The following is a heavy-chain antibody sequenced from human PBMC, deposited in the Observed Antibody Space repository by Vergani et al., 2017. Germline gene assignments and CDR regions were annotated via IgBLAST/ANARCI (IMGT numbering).Heavy chain of an antibody. CDR3: ASSSCWYKSYYFDY. D-gene: IGHD6-19*01. J-gene: IGHJ4*02. CDR1: GFTFSSYS. V-gene: IGHV3-48*01. Sequence: EVQLVESGGGLVQPGGSLRLSCAASGFTFSSYSMNWVRQAPGKGLEWVSYISSSSTIYYADSVKGRFTISRDNAKNSLYLQINSLRAEDTAVYYCASSSCWYKSYYFDYWGQGTLVTVSS. CDR2: ISSSSTI.